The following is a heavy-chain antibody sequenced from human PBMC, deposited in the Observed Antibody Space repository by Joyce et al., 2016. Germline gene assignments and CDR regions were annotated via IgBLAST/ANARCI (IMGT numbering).Heavy chain of an antibody. CDR3: ARTGGSYYDYYYYGLDV. Sequence: VQLVESGGGLVQPGGSLRLSCTSSGFTFSSYWMHWVRQVSGKGLGWVSHISSDESSTRYADSVKGRFTISRDNAKNTLYLHMNSLRTEDTAVYYCARTGGSYYDYYYYGLDVWGQGTTVIVSS. CDR2: ISSDESST. J-gene: IGHJ6*02. CDR1: GFTFSSYW. D-gene: IGHD1-26*01. V-gene: IGHV3-74*01.